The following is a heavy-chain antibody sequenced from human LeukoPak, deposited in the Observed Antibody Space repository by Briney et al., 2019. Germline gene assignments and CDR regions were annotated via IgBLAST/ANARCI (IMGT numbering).Heavy chain of an antibody. CDR1: GFTFSSYE. CDR2: ISSSGSTI. J-gene: IGHJ6*04. D-gene: IGHD3-10*01. CDR3: ARDRMTMFRGDGMDV. V-gene: IGHV3-48*03. Sequence: GGSLRLSCAASGFTFSSYEMNWVRPAPGKGLEGVSYISSSGSTIYYADSVKGRFTISSDNAKNSLYLQMNSLRAEDTAVYYCARDRMTMFRGDGMDVWGKGTTVTVSS.